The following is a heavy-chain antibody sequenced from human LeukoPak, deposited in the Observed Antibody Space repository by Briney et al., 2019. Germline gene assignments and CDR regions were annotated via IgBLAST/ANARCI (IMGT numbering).Heavy chain of an antibody. J-gene: IGHJ1*01. CDR1: GGTFSSYA. CDR3: ARDSYSSRYFQH. D-gene: IGHD6-13*01. CDR2: IIPIFGTA. V-gene: IGHV1-69*01. Sequence: VASVKVSCKASGGTFSSYAISWVRQAPGQGLEWMGGIIPIFGTANYAQKFQGRVTITADESTSTAYMELSSLRSEDTAVYYCARDSYSSRYFQHWGQGTLVTVSS.